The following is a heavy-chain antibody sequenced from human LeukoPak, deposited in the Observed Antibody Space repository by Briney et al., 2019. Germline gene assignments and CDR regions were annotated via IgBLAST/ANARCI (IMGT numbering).Heavy chain of an antibody. CDR3: ARGYYDSSGYFDY. J-gene: IGHJ4*02. V-gene: IGHV4-34*01. Sequence: SETLSLTCAVYGGSFSGYYWSWIRQPPGKGLEWIGEINHSGSTNYNPSLKSRVTISVDASKNQFSLKLSSVTAADTAVYYCARGYYDSSGYFDYWGQGTLVTVSS. CDR2: INHSGST. CDR1: GGSFSGYY. D-gene: IGHD3-22*01.